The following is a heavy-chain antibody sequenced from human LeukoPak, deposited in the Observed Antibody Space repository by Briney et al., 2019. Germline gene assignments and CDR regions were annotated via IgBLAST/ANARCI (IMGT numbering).Heavy chain of an antibody. CDR3: ASGASATAYGDAFDI. Sequence: GGSLRLSCAASGFTFSSYSMNWVRQAPGKGLEWVSYISSSSSTIYYADSVKGRFTISRDNAKNSLYLQMNSLRAEDTAVYYCASGASATAYGDAFDIWGQGTMVTVSS. CDR1: GFTFSSYS. V-gene: IGHV3-48*01. D-gene: IGHD3-16*01. CDR2: ISSSSSTI. J-gene: IGHJ3*02.